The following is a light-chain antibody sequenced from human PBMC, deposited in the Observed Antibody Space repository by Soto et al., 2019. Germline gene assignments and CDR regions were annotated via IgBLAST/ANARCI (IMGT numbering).Light chain of an antibody. Sequence: DLQMTQFPSSLSASVGDRVTITCRASQGIRNDLGWYQQKPGKAPKRLIYAASSLQSGVPSRFSGSGSGTDFTLAISSLQPEDSATFYCLQHSTYPLTFGQGTKVEIK. CDR3: LQHSTYPLT. CDR2: AAS. V-gene: IGKV1-17*01. J-gene: IGKJ1*01. CDR1: QGIRND.